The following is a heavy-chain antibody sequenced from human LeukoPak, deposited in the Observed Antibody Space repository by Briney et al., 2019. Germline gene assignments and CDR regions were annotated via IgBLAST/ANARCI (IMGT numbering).Heavy chain of an antibody. CDR1: GGSISSYY. D-gene: IGHD3-10*01. J-gene: IGHJ5*02. CDR3: ARGGYYGSGNDFRFDP. V-gene: IGHV4-59*01. Sequence: SETLSLTCTVSGGSISSYYWSWIRQPPGKGLEWIGYIHYTGSTNYNPSLKSRVTISVETSKNQFSLKLKSVTAADTAVYYCARGGYYGSGNDFRFDPWGQGTLVTVSS. CDR2: IHYTGST.